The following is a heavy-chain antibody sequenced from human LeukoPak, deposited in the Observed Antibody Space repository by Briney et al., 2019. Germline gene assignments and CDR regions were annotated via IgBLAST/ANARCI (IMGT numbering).Heavy chain of an antibody. CDR2: ISGSGGST. CDR3: AKGVPSCSTTSCYADY. D-gene: IGHD2-2*01. V-gene: IGHV3-23*01. J-gene: IGHJ4*02. Sequence: GGSLRLSWAASGFTFSGNPWSWVRQAPGKGLEGVSEISGSGGSTYYADSVKGRFTISRDNSKNTLYLQMNSLRAEDTAVYYCAKGVPSCSTTSCYADYWGQGTLVTVSS. CDR1: GFTFSGNP.